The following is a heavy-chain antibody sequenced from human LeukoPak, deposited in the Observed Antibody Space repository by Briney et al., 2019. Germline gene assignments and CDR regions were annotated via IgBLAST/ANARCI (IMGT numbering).Heavy chain of an antibody. CDR2: IKAKFHGETI. V-gene: IGHV3-15*01. Sequence: PGGSLRLSCAASGITLSDFWFSWVRQAPGKGLEWVARIKAKFHGETIDYAAPVRGRFIISRDDSRNTVYLQMNSLKFEDTAMYYCTRRSTIWGRGTRVTVSS. D-gene: IGHD5-24*01. CDR1: GITLSDFW. J-gene: IGHJ4*02. CDR3: TRRSTI.